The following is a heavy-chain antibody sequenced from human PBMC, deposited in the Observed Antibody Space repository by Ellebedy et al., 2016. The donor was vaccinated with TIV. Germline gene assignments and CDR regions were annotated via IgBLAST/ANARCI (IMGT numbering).Heavy chain of an antibody. V-gene: IGHV1-46*01. CDR2: INPSGGSS. CDR1: GYTFTSYY. CDR3: ARGDKYYCDSSGYYYTY. J-gene: IGHJ4*02. Sequence: ASVKVSCKASGYTFTSYYMYWVRQAPGQGLEWMGIINPSGGSSKYAQKFQGRVTMTRDTSTSTVYMELSSLRSEDTAVYYCARGDKYYCDSSGYYYTYWGQGTLVTVSS. D-gene: IGHD3-22*01.